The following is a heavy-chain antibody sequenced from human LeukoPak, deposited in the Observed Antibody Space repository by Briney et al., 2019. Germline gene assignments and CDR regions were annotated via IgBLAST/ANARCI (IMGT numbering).Heavy chain of an antibody. D-gene: IGHD1-7*01. CDR1: GYTFIGYY. CDR3: ARDATNWYYDS. CDR2: INPNTDDT. V-gene: IGHV1-2*02. Sequence: GASVKVSCKASGYTFIGYYMHWVRQAPVQGLEWMGWINPNTDDTNYAQKFQGRVTMTRDTSISTAYMELSKLRSDDTAVYFCARDATNWYYDSWGQGTLVSVSS. J-gene: IGHJ5*01.